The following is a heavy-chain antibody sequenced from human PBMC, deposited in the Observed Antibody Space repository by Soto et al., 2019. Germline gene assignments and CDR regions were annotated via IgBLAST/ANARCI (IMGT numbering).Heavy chain of an antibody. J-gene: IGHJ5*02. Sequence: PSETLSLTCTVSGGSISSGDYYWSWIRQPPGKGLEWIGYAYYSGSTYYNPSLKSRVTISVDTSRNQFPLKLSSVTAADTAVYYCARTMSIAAAGTYCFDPWGQGTLVTVSS. CDR1: GGSISSGDYY. CDR3: ARTMSIAAAGTYCFDP. CDR2: AYYSGST. D-gene: IGHD6-13*01. V-gene: IGHV4-30-4*01.